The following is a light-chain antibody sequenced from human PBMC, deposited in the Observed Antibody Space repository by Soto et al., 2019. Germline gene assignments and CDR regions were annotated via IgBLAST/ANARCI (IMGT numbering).Light chain of an antibody. CDR2: GAS. V-gene: IGKV3-11*01. J-gene: IGKJ1*01. Sequence: EVVLTQSPGTLSLSPGERATLSCRARQSFSNNYVAWSPQKPGPAPRLLIYGASNRATGIPARFSGSGSGTDFTLTISSREPEDFAVYYCKQRSSRTPWTFGQGTKVDIK. CDR1: QSFSNNY. CDR3: KQRSSRTPWT.